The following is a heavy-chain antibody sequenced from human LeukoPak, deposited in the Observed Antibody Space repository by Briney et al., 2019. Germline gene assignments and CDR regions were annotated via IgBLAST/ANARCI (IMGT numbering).Heavy chain of an antibody. D-gene: IGHD6-19*01. CDR1: GDSVSNNIIA. CDR3: AREVAGTYAFDY. Sequence: PSQTLSLTCAISGDSVSNNIIAWNWIRQSPSRGLEWLGRTLYRSKWYNDYAVSVKSRITINPDTFKNQFSLQLNFVTPEDTAVYYCAREVAGTYAFDYWGQGTLVTVSS. J-gene: IGHJ4*02. CDR2: TLYRSKWYN. V-gene: IGHV6-1*01.